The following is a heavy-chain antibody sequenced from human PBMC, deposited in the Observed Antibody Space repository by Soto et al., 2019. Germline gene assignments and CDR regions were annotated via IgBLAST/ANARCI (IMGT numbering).Heavy chain of an antibody. CDR1: GYTFTGYY. CDR2: INPNSGGT. D-gene: IGHD3-3*01. J-gene: IGHJ4*02. V-gene: IGHV1-2*04. Sequence: ASVKVSCKASGYTFTGYYMHWVRQAPGQGLEWMGWINPNSGGTNYAQKFQGWVTMTRDTSISTAYMELSRLRSDDTAVYYCARGGWGTYYDFWSGYHAYDHWGQGNLVTVSS. CDR3: ARGGWGTYYDFWSGYHAYDH.